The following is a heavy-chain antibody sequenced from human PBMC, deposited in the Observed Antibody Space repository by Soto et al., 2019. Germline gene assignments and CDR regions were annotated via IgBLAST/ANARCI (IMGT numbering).Heavy chain of an antibody. CDR2: IFHVGST. CDR3: ARLQPDTSGYYFDL. J-gene: IGHJ4*02. CDR1: GGSISTNQW. Sequence: QVHLQESGPGLVKPSGTLSLTCAVSGGSISTNQWWNWVRQAPGKGLEWIGEIFHVGSTNYNPSLKSRVIISVDKSNNQFSLNLSSVTAADSAVYNCARLQPDTSGYYFDLWGQGALVTVSS. D-gene: IGHD3-3*01. V-gene: IGHV4-4*02.